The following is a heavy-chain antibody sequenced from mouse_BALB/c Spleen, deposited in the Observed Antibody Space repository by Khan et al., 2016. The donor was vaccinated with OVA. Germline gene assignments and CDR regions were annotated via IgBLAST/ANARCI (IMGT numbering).Heavy chain of an antibody. Sequence: EVELVESGGGLVQPGGSRKLSCAASGFTFSSFGMHWVRQAPERGLEWVAYISSGSGTIYYADTVKGRFTISRDNPKNTLFLQMTSLRSEDTAMYDCAREGTTVVATWDWYFDVWGAGTTVTVSS. CDR1: GFTFSSFG. V-gene: IGHV5-17*02. D-gene: IGHD1-1*01. J-gene: IGHJ1*01. CDR3: AREGTTVVATWDWYFDV. CDR2: ISSGSGTI.